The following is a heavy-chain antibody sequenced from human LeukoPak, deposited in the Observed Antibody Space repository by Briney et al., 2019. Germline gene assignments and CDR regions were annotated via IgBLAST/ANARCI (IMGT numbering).Heavy chain of an antibody. J-gene: IGHJ1*01. D-gene: IGHD6-19*01. CDR1: GFTFSSHW. V-gene: IGHV3-74*01. Sequence: GGSLRLSCAASGFTFSSHWMHWVRQAPGKGLVWVSRISSDGSTTNYADSVKGRFTISRDNAKNSLYLQMNSLRAEDTAVYYCARVYSSGWYGTREYFQHWGQGTLVTVSS. CDR2: ISSDGSTT. CDR3: ARVYSSGWYGTREYFQH.